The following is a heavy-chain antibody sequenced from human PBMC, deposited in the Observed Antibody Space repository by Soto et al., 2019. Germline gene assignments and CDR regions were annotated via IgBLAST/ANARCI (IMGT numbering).Heavy chain of an antibody. CDR2: INHSGST. CDR3: ARTPMVRGVIGWFDP. V-gene: IGHV4-34*01. CDR1: GGSFSGYY. Sequence: SETLSLTCAVYGGSFSGYYWSWIRQPPGKGLEWIGEINHSGSTNYNPSLKSRVTISVDTSKNQFSLKLSSVTAADTAVYYCARTPMVRGVIGWFDPWGQGTLVTVSS. D-gene: IGHD3-10*01. J-gene: IGHJ5*02.